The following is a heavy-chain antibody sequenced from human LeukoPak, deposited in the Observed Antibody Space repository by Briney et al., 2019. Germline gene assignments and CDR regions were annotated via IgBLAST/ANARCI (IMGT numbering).Heavy chain of an antibody. CDR3: AKSLAAAGTAY. V-gene: IGHV3-30*18. CDR2: ISYDGSNK. CDR1: GFTFSSYG. Sequence: GSLRLSCAASGFTFSSYGMHWVRQAPGKGLEWVAVISYDGSNKYYADSVKGRFTISRDNSKNTLYLQMNSLRAEDTAVYYCAKSLAAAGTAYWGQGTLVTVSS. D-gene: IGHD6-13*01. J-gene: IGHJ4*02.